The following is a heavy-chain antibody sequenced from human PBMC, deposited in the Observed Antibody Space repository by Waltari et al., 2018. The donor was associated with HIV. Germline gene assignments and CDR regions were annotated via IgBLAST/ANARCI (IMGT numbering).Heavy chain of an antibody. V-gene: IGHV4-59*01. CDR2: VQDSVSP. D-gene: IGHD3-22*01. Sequence: QVQLQESGPGLVKPSETLSLICSVAGGPTGGYYWTWIRQPPGKGEERIGYVQDSVSPKSNPSLKSRVTISIDTSNNQVSLALNSVTAADTGVYFCARVKASYYDGSGFYFLDYWGQGTLVTVSS. CDR3: ARVKASYYDGSGFYFLDY. CDR1: GGPTGGYY. J-gene: IGHJ4*02.